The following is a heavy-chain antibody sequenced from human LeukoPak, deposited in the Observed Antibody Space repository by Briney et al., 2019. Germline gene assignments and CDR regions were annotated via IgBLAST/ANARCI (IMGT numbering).Heavy chain of an antibody. V-gene: IGHV3-66*01. D-gene: IGHD1-7*01. CDR3: ARDLVTGTMAY. J-gene: IGHJ4*02. Sequence: GGSLRLSCAASGFTVSTNYMSWVRQAPGKGPEWISIIYRGGDTYYADSVKGRFTISRDNSKNTLYLQMDRLRAEDTAVYYCARDLVTGTMAYWGQGTLVTVSS. CDR2: IYRGGDT. CDR1: GFTVSTNY.